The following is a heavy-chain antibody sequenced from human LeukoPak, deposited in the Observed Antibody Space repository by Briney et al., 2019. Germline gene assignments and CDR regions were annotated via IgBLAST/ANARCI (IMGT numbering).Heavy chain of an antibody. V-gene: IGHV3-15*01. CDR2: IKSKTDSGTT. Sequence: GGSLRLSCAASGFTFSNACMTWVRQAPGKGLEWVGHIKSKTDSGTTDYAAPVKGRFAISRDDSKNTLYLQMNSLKTEDTAVYYCTTGTWIQLWLADYWGQGTLVTVSS. D-gene: IGHD5-18*01. J-gene: IGHJ4*02. CDR1: GFTFSNAC. CDR3: TTGTWIQLWLADY.